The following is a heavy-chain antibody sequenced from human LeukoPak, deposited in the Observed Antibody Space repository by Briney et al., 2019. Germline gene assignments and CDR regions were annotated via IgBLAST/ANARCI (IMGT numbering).Heavy chain of an antibody. CDR1: GFTVSNTY. CDR2: IYSGGGT. J-gene: IGHJ6*02. V-gene: IGHV3-53*01. D-gene: IGHD4-11*01. CDR3: ARDRSNYLGGYYYYGMDV. Sequence: GGSLRLSCAASGFTVSNTYMSWVRQAPGKGLEWVSLIYSGGGTYPADSVKGRFAISRDISKNTLYLQMNSLRAEDTAVYYCARDRSNYLGGYYYYGMDVWRQETTHTLS.